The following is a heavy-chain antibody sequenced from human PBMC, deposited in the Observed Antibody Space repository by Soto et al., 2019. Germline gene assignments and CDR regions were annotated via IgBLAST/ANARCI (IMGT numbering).Heavy chain of an antibody. CDR1: GGTFTGNP. CDR3: ARENSIASLSYYYGMEV. V-gene: IGHV1-69*13. Sequence: SVKVSCKASGGTFTGNPISWVRQAPGRGLEWMGGIIPMFGTTNYAQKVQGRVTITADESTTTAYMELNSLRSEDTAVYYCARENSIASLSYYYGMEVWGQGTTVTVSS. CDR2: IIPMFGTT. J-gene: IGHJ6*02. D-gene: IGHD6-6*01.